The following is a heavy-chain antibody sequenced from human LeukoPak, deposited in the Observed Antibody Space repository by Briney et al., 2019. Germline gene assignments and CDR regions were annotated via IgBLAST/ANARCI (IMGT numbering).Heavy chain of an antibody. J-gene: IGHJ5*02. CDR2: IIPIFGTA. D-gene: IGHD6-19*01. V-gene: IGHV1-69*13. Sequence: TVKVSCKASGGTFGSYAISWVRQAPGQGLERMGGIIPIFGTANYAQKFQGRVTITADESTSTAYMELSSLRSEDTAVYYCARVFRRDSGWYLGTWGQGTLVTASS. CDR1: GGTFGSYA. CDR3: ARVFRRDSGWYLGT.